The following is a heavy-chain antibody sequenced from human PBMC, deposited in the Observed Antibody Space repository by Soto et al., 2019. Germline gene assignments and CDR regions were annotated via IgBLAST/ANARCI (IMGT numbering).Heavy chain of an antibody. CDR2: IYSGGST. CDR3: ARVDYGDYWFDP. V-gene: IGHV3-66*01. Sequence: PGGSLRLSCAASGFTVSSNYMSWVRQAPGKGLEWVSVIYSGGSTYYADSVKGRFTIFRDNSKNTLYLQMNSLRAEDTAVYYCARVDYGDYWFDPWGQGTLVTVSS. D-gene: IGHD4-17*01. J-gene: IGHJ5*02. CDR1: GFTVSSNY.